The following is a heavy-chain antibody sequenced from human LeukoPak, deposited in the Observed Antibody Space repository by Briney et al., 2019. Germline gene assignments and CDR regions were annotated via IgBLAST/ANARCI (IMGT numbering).Heavy chain of an antibody. CDR3: ARDSPMVRGGYVFDI. D-gene: IGHD3-10*01. CDR1: GFTFRSYW. V-gene: IGHV3-7*03. Sequence: LGVSLRLSCAASGFTFRSYWMSWVRQAPGKGLEWVANIKQDGSEKYYVDSVKGRFTISRDNAKNSLYLQMNSLRAEDAAVYYCARDSPMVRGGYVFDIWGQGTMVTVSS. CDR2: IKQDGSEK. J-gene: IGHJ3*02.